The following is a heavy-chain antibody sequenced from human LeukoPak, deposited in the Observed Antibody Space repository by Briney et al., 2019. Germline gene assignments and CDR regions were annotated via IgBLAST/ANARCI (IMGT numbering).Heavy chain of an antibody. D-gene: IGHD3-10*01. V-gene: IGHV1-69*05. J-gene: IGHJ4*02. CDR2: IIPIFGTA. CDR1: GGTFSSYA. Sequence: ASVKVSYKASGGTFSSYAISWVRQAPGQGLEWMGGIIPIFGTANYAQKFQGRVTITTDESTSTAYMELSSLRSEDTAVYYCATSSGGYIDYWGQGTLVTVSS. CDR3: ATSSGGYIDY.